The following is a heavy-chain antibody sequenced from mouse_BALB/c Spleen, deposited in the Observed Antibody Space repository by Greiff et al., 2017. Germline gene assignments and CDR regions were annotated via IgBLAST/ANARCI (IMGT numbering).Heavy chain of an antibody. J-gene: IGHJ1*01. D-gene: IGHD2-10*02. Sequence: EVKVVESGGGLVQPGESLKLSCESNEYEFPSHDMSWVRKTPEKRLELVAAINSDGGSTYYPDTMVRRFIISRGNTKKTLYLQMSSLRSEDTALYYCARYGNYDCHFDVWGAGTTVTVSA. V-gene: IGHV5-2*01. CDR2: INSDGGST. CDR1: EYEFPSHD. CDR3: ARYGNYDCHFDV.